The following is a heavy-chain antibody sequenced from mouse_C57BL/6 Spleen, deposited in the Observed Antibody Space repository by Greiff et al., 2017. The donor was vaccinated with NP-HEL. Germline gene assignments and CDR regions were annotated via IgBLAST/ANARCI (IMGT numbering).Heavy chain of an antibody. J-gene: IGHJ2*01. V-gene: IGHV1-50*01. CDR1: GYTFTSYW. CDR3: AREGYDYDY. D-gene: IGHD2-4*01. Sequence: VQLQQPGAELVKPGASVKLSCKASGYTFTSYWMQWVKQRPGQGLEWIGEIDPSDSYTNYNQKFKGKATLTVDTSSSTAYMQLSSLTSEASAVYYCAREGYDYDYWGQGTTLTVSS. CDR2: IDPSDSYT.